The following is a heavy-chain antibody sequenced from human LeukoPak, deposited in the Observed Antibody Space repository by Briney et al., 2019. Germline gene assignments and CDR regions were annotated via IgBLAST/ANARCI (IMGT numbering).Heavy chain of an antibody. J-gene: IGHJ5*02. CDR2: IYYSGST. CDR1: GGSISSSSYY. Sequence: SETLSLTCTVSGGSISSSSYYWGWIRQPPGKGLEWIGSIYYSGSTYYNPSLKSRVTISVDTSKNQFSLKLSSVTAADTAVYYCARVIKQLVRRNWFDPWGQGTLVTVSS. CDR3: ARVIKQLVRRNWFDP. D-gene: IGHD6-13*01. V-gene: IGHV4-39*07.